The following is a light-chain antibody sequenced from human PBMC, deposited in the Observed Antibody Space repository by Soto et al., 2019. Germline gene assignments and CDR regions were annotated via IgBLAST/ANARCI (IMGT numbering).Light chain of an antibody. CDR2: RNN. J-gene: IGLJ3*02. CDR3: AAWDDSLSGWV. V-gene: IGLV1-47*01. CDR1: SSNIGSNY. Sequence: QSVLTQPPSASGTPGQRVTISCSGSSSNIGSNYVYWYQQLPGTAPKLLIYRNNQRPSGVPDRFSGSKSGTSASLAISGRRSEDEAYYYCAAWDDSLSGWVFGGGTKLTVL.